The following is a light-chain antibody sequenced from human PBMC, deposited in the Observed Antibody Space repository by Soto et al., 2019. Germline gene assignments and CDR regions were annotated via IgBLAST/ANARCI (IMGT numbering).Light chain of an antibody. CDR2: DVN. V-gene: IGLV2-11*01. CDR3: CSYAGTYTYV. CDR1: SSDVGGYND. Sequence: SALTQPRSVSGSPGQSVTISCTGTSSDVGGYNDVSWYQQYPGKAPKVMVYDVNKRPSGVPDRFSGSKSGNTASLTISGLQADDEADYYCCSYAGTYTYVFGTGTRGTVL. J-gene: IGLJ1*01.